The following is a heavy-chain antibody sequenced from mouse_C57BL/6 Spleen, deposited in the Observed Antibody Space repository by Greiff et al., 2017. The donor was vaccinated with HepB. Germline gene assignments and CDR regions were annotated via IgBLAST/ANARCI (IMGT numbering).Heavy chain of an antibody. J-gene: IGHJ1*03. CDR1: GYTFTSYW. D-gene: IGHD1-1*01. V-gene: IGHV1-64*01. Sequence: QVQLQQPGAELVKPGASVKLSCKASGYTFTSYWMHWVKQRPGQGLEWIGMIHPNSGSTNYNEKFKSKATLTVDKSSSTAYMQLSSLTSEDSAVYYCARGATLYYGSSYRWYFDVWGTGTTVTVSS. CDR3: ARGATLYYGSSYRWYFDV. CDR2: IHPNSGST.